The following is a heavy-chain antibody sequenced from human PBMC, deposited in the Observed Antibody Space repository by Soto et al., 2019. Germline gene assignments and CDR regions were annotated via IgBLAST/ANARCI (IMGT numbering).Heavy chain of an antibody. CDR2: IYYSGST. J-gene: IGHJ6*02. CDR1: GGSISSGCDY. D-gene: IGHD1-26*01. CDR3: ARGDSGSYYYYGMDV. V-gene: IGHV4-61*01. Sequence: SETLCLTSTVAGGSISSGCDYWSWIRQPPGKGLEWIGYIYYSGSTNYNPSLKSRVTISVDTSKDQFSLKLSSVTAADTAVYYCARGDSGSYYYYGMDVWGQGTTVTVSS.